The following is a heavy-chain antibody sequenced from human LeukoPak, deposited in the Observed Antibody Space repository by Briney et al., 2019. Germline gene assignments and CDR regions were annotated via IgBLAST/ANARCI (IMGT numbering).Heavy chain of an antibody. CDR3: ARRYCSSTSCLIDY. D-gene: IGHD2-2*01. V-gene: IGHV3-48*03. CDR1: GFTFSSYE. CDR2: ISSSGTSI. J-gene: IGHJ4*02. Sequence: GGSLRLSCAASGFTFSSYEMNWVRQAPGKGLEWVSYISSSGTSIYYADSVKGRFTISRDNAKNSLYLQMNSLRADDTAVYYCARRYCSSTSCLIDYWGQGTLVTVSS.